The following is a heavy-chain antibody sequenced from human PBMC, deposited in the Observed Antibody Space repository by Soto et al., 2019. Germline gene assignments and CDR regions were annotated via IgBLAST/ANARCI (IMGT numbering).Heavy chain of an antibody. Sequence: GGSLRLSWAASGFTFSSYAMIWVRQAPGKGLEWVSAISGSGGSTYYADSVKGRFTISRDNSKNTLYLQMNSLRAEDTAVYYCAKAFVWRWLVAEYFQHWGQGTLVTVSS. CDR1: GFTFSSYA. D-gene: IGHD6-19*01. CDR2: ISGSGGST. CDR3: AKAFVWRWLVAEYFQH. V-gene: IGHV3-23*01. J-gene: IGHJ1*01.